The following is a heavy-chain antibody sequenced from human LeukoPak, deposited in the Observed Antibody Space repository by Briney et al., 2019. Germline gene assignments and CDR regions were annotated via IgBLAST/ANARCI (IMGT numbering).Heavy chain of an antibody. J-gene: IGHJ4*02. D-gene: IGHD3-22*01. V-gene: IGHV1-2*02. CDR1: ASCRAGFY. CDR3: ARDMGDYDSSGYYGFDY. CDR2: INPNSGGT. Sequence: ASLNVTYEGCASCRAGFYMYWVGQSLGQRLEWMGWINPNSGGTNYAQKFQGRVTMTRDTSISTAYMELSRLRSDDTAVYYCARDMGDYDSSGYYGFDYWGQGTLVTVSS.